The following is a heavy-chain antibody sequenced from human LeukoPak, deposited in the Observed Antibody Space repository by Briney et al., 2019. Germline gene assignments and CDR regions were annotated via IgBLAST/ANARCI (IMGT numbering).Heavy chain of an antibody. J-gene: IGHJ3*01. CDR3: VKAANFAGTRYYYVG. V-gene: IGHV3-64D*09. CDR2: INTDGTNS. D-gene: IGHD3-22*01. CDR1: GFTFSSHP. Sequence: GGSLRLSCSASGFTFSSHPMHWVRQAPGKGLEFVSAINTDGTNSYYADSLRGRFTISRDNPKSTLYLQMSSLRPDDTAVYYCVKAANFAGTRYYYVGWGQGTMVTVSS.